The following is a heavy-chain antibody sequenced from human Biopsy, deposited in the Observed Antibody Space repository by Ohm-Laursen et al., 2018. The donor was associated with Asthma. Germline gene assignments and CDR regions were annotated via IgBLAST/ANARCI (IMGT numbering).Heavy chain of an antibody. Sequence: TLSLTCTVSGGSMSSSSYYWGWIRQPPGKGLEWMGSISYTGSAYHNPSLKSRVTISVDTSKNHFSLRLGPVTGADTAVYYCAKHWDWGSFFDYWGPGNPVTVSS. CDR2: ISYTGSA. CDR3: AKHWDWGSFFDY. D-gene: IGHD7-27*01. J-gene: IGHJ4*02. CDR1: GGSMSSSSYY. V-gene: IGHV4-39*02.